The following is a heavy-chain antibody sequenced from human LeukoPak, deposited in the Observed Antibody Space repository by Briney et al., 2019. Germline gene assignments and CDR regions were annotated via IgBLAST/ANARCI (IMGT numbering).Heavy chain of an antibody. D-gene: IGHD6-13*01. CDR3: ARSPIAAAGYAYYGMDV. CDR2: IYTSGST. J-gene: IGHJ6*02. CDR1: GGSISSYY. V-gene: IGHV4-4*07. Sequence: SETLSLTCTVSGGSISSYYWSWIRQPAGKGLEWIGRIYTSGSTNYNPSLKSRVTMSVDTSKNQFSLKLSSVTAADTAVYYCARSPIAAAGYAYYGMDVWGQGTTVTVSS.